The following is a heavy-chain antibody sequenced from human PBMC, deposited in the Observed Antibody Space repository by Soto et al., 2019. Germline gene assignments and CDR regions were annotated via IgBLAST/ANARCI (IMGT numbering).Heavy chain of an antibody. CDR3: ARGGPQLTGYYTPFDY. J-gene: IGHJ4*02. CDR2: INHSGST. D-gene: IGHD3-9*01. Sequence: SDVLSPTCDVFGGLFSGYYWSWIRQPTGTGMEWIGEINHSGSTNYNPSLKSRVTISVDTSKNQFSLKLSSVTAADTAVYYCARGGPQLTGYYTPFDYWGQGTLVTVSS. CDR1: GGLFSGYY. V-gene: IGHV4-34*01.